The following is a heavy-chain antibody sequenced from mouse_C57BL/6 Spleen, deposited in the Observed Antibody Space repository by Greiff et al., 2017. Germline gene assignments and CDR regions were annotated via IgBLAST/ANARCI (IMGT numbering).Heavy chain of an antibody. D-gene: IGHD1-1*01. CDR2: ILPGSGST. Sequence: QVQLKESGAELMKPGASVKLSCKATGYTFTGYWIEWVKQRPGHGLEWIGEILPGSGSTNYNEKFKGKATFTADTSSNTAYMQLSSLTTEDSAIYYGARRPHYYGRSYWYLDVWGTGTTVTVSS. CDR3: ARRPHYYGRSYWYLDV. J-gene: IGHJ1*03. V-gene: IGHV1-9*01. CDR1: GYTFTGYW.